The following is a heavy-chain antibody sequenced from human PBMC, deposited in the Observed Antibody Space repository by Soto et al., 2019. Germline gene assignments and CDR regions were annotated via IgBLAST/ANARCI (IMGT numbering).Heavy chain of an antibody. CDR2: IYYSGST. D-gene: IGHD3-10*01. V-gene: IGHV4-31*03. J-gene: IGHJ4*02. CDR1: GGSISSGGYY. Sequence: SETLSLTCTVSGGSISSGGYYWSWIRQHPGKGLEWIGYIYYSGSTYYNPSLKSRVTISVDTSKNQFSLKLSSVTAADTAVYYCARTQTSLWFGELPIPGFDYWGQGTLVTVSS. CDR3: ARTQTSLWFGELPIPGFDY.